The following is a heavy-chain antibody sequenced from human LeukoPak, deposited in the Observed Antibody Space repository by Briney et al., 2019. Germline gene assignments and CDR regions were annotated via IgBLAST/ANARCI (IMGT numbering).Heavy chain of an antibody. CDR1: GFTFSSYG. CDR2: IRYDGSNK. D-gene: IGHD3-9*01. V-gene: IGHV3-30*02. J-gene: IGHJ4*02. CDR3: ARDAPGYYPFDY. Sequence: PGGSLRLSCAASGFTFSSYGMHWVRQAPGKGLEWVAFIRYDGSNKYYADSVKGRFTISRDNSKNTLYLQMNSLRAEDTAVYYCARDAPGYYPFDYWGQGTLVTVSS.